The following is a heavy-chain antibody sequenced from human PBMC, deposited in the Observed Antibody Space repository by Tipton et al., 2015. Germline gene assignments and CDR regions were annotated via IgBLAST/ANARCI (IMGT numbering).Heavy chain of an antibody. V-gene: IGHV3-53*01. Sequence: SLRLSCAASGFTVSRKYMSWVRQAPGKGLEWVSIIYSGGSTYYPDSVKGRFTISRDNSKSTVHLQMNSLRAEDTAVYYCARDRHDSSGYYYYFDYWGQGTLVTVSS. J-gene: IGHJ4*02. CDR1: GFTVSRKY. D-gene: IGHD3-22*01. CDR2: IYSGGST. CDR3: ARDRHDSSGYYYYFDY.